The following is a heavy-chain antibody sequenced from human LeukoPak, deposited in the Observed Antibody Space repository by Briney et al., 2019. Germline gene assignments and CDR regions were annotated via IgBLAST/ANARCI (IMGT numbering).Heavy chain of an antibody. CDR1: VRSISSSNDY. CDR3: ARPVENYYSRVDY. V-gene: IGHV4-39*01. Sequence: PSESLSLTCTVAVRSISSSNDYWGWIRQSPGKGLESIGNIYYSGITYYNPSLKSRLTISVDTSNNQFSLKLNSVTAADTAVYYCARPVENYYSRVDYWGQGTLVTVSS. J-gene: IGHJ4*02. CDR2: IYYSGIT. D-gene: IGHD1-26*01.